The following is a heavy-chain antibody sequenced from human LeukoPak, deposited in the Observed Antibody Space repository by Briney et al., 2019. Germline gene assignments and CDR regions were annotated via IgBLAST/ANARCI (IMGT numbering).Heavy chain of an antibody. CDR2: IYHSGST. CDR3: ARADRYYYGMDV. V-gene: IGHV4-4*02. D-gene: IGHD6-19*01. Sequence: PSGTLSLTCAVSGGSISSSNWWSWVRQPPGKGLEWIGEIYHSGSTNYNPSLKSRVAISVDTSNNQFSLNVSSVTAADTAVYYCARADRYYYGMDVWGQGTTVTVSS. CDR1: GGSISSSNW. J-gene: IGHJ6*02.